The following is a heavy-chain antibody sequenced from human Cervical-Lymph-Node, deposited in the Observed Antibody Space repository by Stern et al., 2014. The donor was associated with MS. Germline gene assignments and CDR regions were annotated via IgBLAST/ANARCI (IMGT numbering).Heavy chain of an antibody. CDR1: GYTFTNYW. D-gene: IGHD1-1*01. V-gene: IGHV5-51*03. CDR2: IYPGDSST. Sequence: VQLVQSGAEVKKPGQSLKISCKASGYTFTNYWIGWVRQMPGKGLEWMAIIYPGDSSTGYSPSFQGHVTVSADKSISTAYLQWSSLKASDSAMFYCARVTGPTYYFDLWGRGTLVTVSS. J-gene: IGHJ2*01. CDR3: ARVTGPTYYFDL.